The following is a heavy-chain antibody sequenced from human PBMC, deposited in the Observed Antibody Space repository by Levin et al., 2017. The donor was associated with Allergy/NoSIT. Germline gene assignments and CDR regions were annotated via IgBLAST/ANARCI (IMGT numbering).Heavy chain of an antibody. J-gene: IGHJ4*02. CDR2: IYDGGTT. CDR1: GLTVSSHY. Sequence: PGGSLRLSCVVSGLTVSSHYMGWVRQAPGKGLEWVSIIYDGGTTYYADSVEGRFTSSRDTSKNTLYLQMSSLRAEDTAMYYCARSLNYLDYWGQGTLVAVSS. V-gene: IGHV3-53*01. CDR3: ARSLNYLDY.